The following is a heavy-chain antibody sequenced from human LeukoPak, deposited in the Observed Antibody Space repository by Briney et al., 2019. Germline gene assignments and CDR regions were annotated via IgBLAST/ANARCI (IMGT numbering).Heavy chain of an antibody. Sequence: GGSLRLSCAASGFTFSSYSMNWVRQAAGKGLEWVSYISSYSGTISYADSVKGRFAISRDNAKNSLYLQMNSLRDEDTAIYYCAREMGYWGQGNLVTVSS. D-gene: IGHD5-24*01. CDR3: AREMGY. J-gene: IGHJ4*02. CDR2: ISSYSGTI. CDR1: GFTFSSYS. V-gene: IGHV3-48*02.